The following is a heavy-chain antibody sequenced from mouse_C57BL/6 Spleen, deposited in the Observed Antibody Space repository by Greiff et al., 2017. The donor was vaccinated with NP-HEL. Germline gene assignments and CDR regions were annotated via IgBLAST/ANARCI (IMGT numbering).Heavy chain of an antibody. V-gene: IGHV1-64*01. D-gene: IGHD1-1*01. J-gene: IGHJ4*01. Sequence: QVQLQQPGAELVKPGASVKLSCKASGYTFTSYWMHWVKQRPGQGLEWIGMIHPNSGSTNYNEKFKSKATLTVDKSSSTAYMQLSSLTSEDSAVYYCARTGNFYEAMDYWGQGTSVTVSS. CDR3: ARTGNFYEAMDY. CDR2: IHPNSGST. CDR1: GYTFTSYW.